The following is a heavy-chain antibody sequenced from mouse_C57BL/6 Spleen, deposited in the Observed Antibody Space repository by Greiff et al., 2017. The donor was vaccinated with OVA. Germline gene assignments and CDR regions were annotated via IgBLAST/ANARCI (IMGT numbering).Heavy chain of an antibody. J-gene: IGHJ2*02. CDR3: AISPVEY. CDR1: GYTFTSYW. V-gene: IGHV1-74*01. Sequence: QVQLQQPGAGLLKPGASVKVSCKASGYTFTSYWMHWVKQRPGQDLEWIGRIHPSDSDTNYYQKFKGKATLTVDKSSSTAYMQHSRLTSEDSAVSYCAISPVEYWGQGTSLNVSS. CDR2: IHPSDSDT.